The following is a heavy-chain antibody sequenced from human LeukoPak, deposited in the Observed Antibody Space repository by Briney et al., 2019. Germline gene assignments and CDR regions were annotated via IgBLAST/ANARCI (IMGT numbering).Heavy chain of an antibody. Sequence: GPVQVSCNASGYTFPIYGISWVRQAPGQGLEWMGWISAYNGNTNYAQKLQGRVTMTTDTSTSTAYMELRSLRSDDTAVYYCAISYPGYYDSSGYFYWGQGTLVTVSS. CDR1: GYTFPIYG. CDR3: AISYPGYYDSSGYFY. V-gene: IGHV1-18*01. J-gene: IGHJ4*02. D-gene: IGHD3-22*01. CDR2: ISAYNGNT.